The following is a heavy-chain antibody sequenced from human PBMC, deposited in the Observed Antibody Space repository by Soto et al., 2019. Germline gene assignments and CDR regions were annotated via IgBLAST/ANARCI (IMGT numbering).Heavy chain of an antibody. CDR3: ARVEVRGSHYYYGMDV. J-gene: IGHJ6*02. CDR2: ISYDGSNK. Sequence: LSCAASGFTFSSYAMHWVRQAPGKGLEWVAVISYDGSNKYYADSVEGRFTISRDNSKNTLYLQMNSLRAEDTAVYYCARVEVRGSHYYYGMDVWGQGTTVTVSS. CDR1: GFTFSSYA. D-gene: IGHD3-10*01. V-gene: IGHV3-30-3*01.